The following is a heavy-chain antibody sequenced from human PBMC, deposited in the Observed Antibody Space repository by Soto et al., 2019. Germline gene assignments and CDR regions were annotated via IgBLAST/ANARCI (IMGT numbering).Heavy chain of an antibody. J-gene: IGHJ3*02. CDR3: ASLWGGAFDI. CDR2: IYYSGST. V-gene: IGHV4-59*01. D-gene: IGHD2-21*01. Sequence: QVQLQESGPGLVKPSETLSLTCTVSGGSISSYYWSWIRQPPGKGLEWIGYIYYSGSTNYTPSLKTRVTISVAPSKTHFSLRLRSVTAAVTAVYYSASLWGGAFDIWGQGTMVTVSS. CDR1: GGSISSYY.